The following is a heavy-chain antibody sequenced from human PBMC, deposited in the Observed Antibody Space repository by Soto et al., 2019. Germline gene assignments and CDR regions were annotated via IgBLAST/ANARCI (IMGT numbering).Heavy chain of an antibody. CDR2: ISDGDGAT. V-gene: IGHV3-23*01. J-gene: IGHJ4*02. D-gene: IGHD3-16*01. CDR1: GSAFSDYA. CDR3: AKGRTFFDF. Sequence: GGSLRLSCAASGSAFSDYAMTWVRQAPGKGLEWVSDISDGDGATHYADSVKGRFTISRDDSKNTLYLQMDSLRAEDAAVYYCAKGRTFFDFWGQGTLVTVSS.